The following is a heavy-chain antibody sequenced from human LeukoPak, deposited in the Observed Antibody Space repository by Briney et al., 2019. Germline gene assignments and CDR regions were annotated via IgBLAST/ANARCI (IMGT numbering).Heavy chain of an antibody. Sequence: NSSETLSLTCTVSGGSISSGGYYWSWIRQHPGKGLEWIGYIYYSGSTYYNPSLKSRVTISVDTSKNQFSLKLSSVTAADTAVYYCARDRNWNDEKANWFDPWGQGTLVTVSS. CDR2: IYYSGST. CDR1: GGSISSGGYY. V-gene: IGHV4-31*03. J-gene: IGHJ5*02. D-gene: IGHD1-20*01. CDR3: ARDRNWNDEKANWFDP.